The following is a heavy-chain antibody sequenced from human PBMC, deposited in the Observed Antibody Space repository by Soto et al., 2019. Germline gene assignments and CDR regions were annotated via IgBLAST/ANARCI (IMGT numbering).Heavy chain of an antibody. CDR3: ARGARITGTGITWIGMDV. CDR1: GDSVSSNSAA. J-gene: IGHJ6*02. CDR2: TYYRSKWYN. D-gene: IGHD1-7*01. V-gene: IGHV6-1*01. Sequence: SQTLSLTCAISGDSVSSNSAAWNWIRQSPSRGLEWLGRTYYRSKWYNDYAVSVKSRITINPDTSKNQFSLQLNSVTPEDTAVYYCARGARITGTGITWIGMDVWGQGTTVTVSS.